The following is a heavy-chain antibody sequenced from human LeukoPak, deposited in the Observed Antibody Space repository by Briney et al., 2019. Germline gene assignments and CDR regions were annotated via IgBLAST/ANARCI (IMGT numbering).Heavy chain of an antibody. CDR2: IIPILGIA. CDR1: GGTFSSYA. D-gene: IGHD6-13*01. J-gene: IGHJ4*02. V-gene: IGHV1-69*04. CDR3: ARDLGAAAGTGY. Sequence: VASVKVSCKASGGTFSSYAISWVRQAPGQGLEWMGRIIPILGIANYAQKFQGRVTITADKSTSTAYMELSSLRSEDTAVYYCARDLGAAAGTGYWGQGTLVTVSS.